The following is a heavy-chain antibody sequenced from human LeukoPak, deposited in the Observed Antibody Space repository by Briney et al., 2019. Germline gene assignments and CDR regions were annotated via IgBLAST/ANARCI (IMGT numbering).Heavy chain of an antibody. CDR2: IYYSGST. D-gene: IGHD2-21*02. CDR1: GGSISSYY. J-gene: IGHJ3*02. CDR3: ARDLAYCGGDCYSYAFDI. Sequence: SETLSLTCTVSGGSISSYYWSWIRQPPGKGLEWIGYIYYSGSTNYNPSLKSRATISVDTSKDQFSLKLSSVTAADTAVYYCARDLAYCGGDCYSYAFDIRGQGTTVTVSS. V-gene: IGHV4-59*01.